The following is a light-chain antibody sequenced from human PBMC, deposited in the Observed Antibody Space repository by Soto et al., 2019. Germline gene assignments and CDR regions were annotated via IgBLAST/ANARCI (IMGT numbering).Light chain of an antibody. J-gene: IGLJ2*01. CDR2: EGS. Sequence: QSALTQPASVSGSPGQSITISCTGTSSDVGSYNLVSWYQQHPGKAPKLMIYEGSKRPSGVSNRFSGSKSGNTASLTISGLQAEDEADYYCCSYAGSSTPKVFGRGTKVTVL. V-gene: IGLV2-23*01. CDR1: SSDVGSYNL. CDR3: CSYAGSSTPKV.